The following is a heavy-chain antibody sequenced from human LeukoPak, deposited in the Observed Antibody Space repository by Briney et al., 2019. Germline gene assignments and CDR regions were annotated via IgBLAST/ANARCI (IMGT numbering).Heavy chain of an antibody. J-gene: IGHJ3*02. D-gene: IGHD2-2*01. CDR2: ISHDEIA. CDR1: GGSISSGDHY. CDR3: ARDHQLPGILTWFFAFHI. Sequence: PSQTLSLTCTVSGGSISSGDHYWSWIRQPPGKGLEWLGYISHDEIADYSPSLKGRVTISMDRSNNQFSLRLTSVTAADTAVYYCARDHQLPGILTWFFAFHIWGQGTMVTVSS. V-gene: IGHV4-30-4*01.